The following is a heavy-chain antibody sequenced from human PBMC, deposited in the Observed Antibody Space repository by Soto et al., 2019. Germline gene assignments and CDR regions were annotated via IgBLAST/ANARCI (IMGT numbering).Heavy chain of an antibody. J-gene: IGHJ4*02. D-gene: IGHD3-10*01. CDR2: IIPIFGTA. V-gene: IGHV1-69*13. Sequence: SVKVSCKASGGTFSSYAISWVRQAPGQGLEWMGGIIPIFGTANYAQKFQGRVTITADESTSTAYMELSRLRSDDTAVYFCAKHHVTIFRGVIINPPMIDSWGQRSLV. CDR1: GGTFSSYA. CDR3: AKHHVTIFRGVIINPPMIDS.